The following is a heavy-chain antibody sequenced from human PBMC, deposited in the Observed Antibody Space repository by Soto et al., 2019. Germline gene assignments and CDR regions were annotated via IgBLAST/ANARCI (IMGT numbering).Heavy chain of an antibody. CDR2: INPSGGST. J-gene: IGHJ3*02. D-gene: IGHD6-13*01. Sequence: VKVSCKASGYTFTSYYMHWVRQAPGQGLEWMGIINPSGGSTSYAQKFQGRVTMTRDTSTSTVYMELSSLRSEDTAVYYCARDRPSSIGTQLVPHRSAPDYAFDICGPGTMVSVSS. CDR3: ARDRPSSIGTQLVPHRSAPDYAFDI. CDR1: GYTFTSYY. V-gene: IGHV1-46*01.